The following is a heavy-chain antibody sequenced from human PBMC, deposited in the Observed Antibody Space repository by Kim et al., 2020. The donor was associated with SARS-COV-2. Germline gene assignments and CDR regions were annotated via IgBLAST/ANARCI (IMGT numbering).Heavy chain of an antibody. Sequence: GGSLRLSCAASGFTFSSYAMHWVRQAPGKGLEWVAVISYDGRNKYYADSVRGRFTISRDNSKNTLYVRMNSLRAEDTAVYYCARKEGYCSSASCYNPPYYYYYYMDVWGKGTTVTVSS. J-gene: IGHJ6*03. D-gene: IGHD2-2*02. CDR2: ISYDGRNK. CDR3: ARKEGYCSSASCYNPPYYYYYYMDV. CDR1: GFTFSSYA. V-gene: IGHV3-30-3*01.